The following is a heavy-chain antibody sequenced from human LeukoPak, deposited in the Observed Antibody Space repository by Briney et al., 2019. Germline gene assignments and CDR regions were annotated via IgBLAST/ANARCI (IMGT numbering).Heavy chain of an antibody. Sequence: GGSLRLSCAASGFTVTSNYMSWVRQAPGKGLEWAANIKQDGSEKYYVDSVKGRFTISRDNAKNSLYLQMNSLRAEDTAVYYCARATRGSGWYEGYFDYWGQGTLVTVSS. V-gene: IGHV3-7*04. J-gene: IGHJ4*02. CDR1: GFTVTSNY. D-gene: IGHD6-19*01. CDR3: ARATRGSGWYEGYFDY. CDR2: IKQDGSEK.